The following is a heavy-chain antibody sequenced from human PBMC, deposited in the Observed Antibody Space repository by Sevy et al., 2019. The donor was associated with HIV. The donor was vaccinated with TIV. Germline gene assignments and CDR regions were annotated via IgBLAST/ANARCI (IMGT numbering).Heavy chain of an antibody. CDR3: AKDPALYGDYAIY. Sequence: GGSLRLSCAASGFTFSSYAMSWVRQAPGKGLEWVSAISGSGGSTYYADSVKGRFTISRDNSKNTLYLQMNSLSAEDVAVYYCAKDPALYGDYAIYWGQGTLVTVSS. D-gene: IGHD4-17*01. V-gene: IGHV3-23*01. J-gene: IGHJ4*02. CDR2: ISGSGGST. CDR1: GFTFSSYA.